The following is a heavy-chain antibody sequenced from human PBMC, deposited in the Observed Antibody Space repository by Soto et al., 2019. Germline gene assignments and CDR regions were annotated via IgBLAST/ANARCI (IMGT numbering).Heavy chain of an antibody. D-gene: IGHD6-25*01. CDR3: ASESGYQVHSLYNWFDP. V-gene: IGHV3-48*03. J-gene: IGHJ5*02. Sequence: GGSLRLSCAASGFTFSNYEMNWVRQAPGKEPEWISYIGTSGDTMYYADSVRGRCTVSRDNAKNSRFLQMTSLRAEDTAVYYCASESGYQVHSLYNWFDPWGEGTLVTVSS. CDR2: IGTSGDTM. CDR1: GFTFSNYE.